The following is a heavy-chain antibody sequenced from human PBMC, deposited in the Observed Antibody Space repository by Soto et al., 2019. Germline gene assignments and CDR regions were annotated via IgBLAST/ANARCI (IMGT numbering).Heavy chain of an antibody. CDR1: GVSISSGDYY. Sequence: SETLSLTCTVSGVSISSGDYYWSWIRQPPGKGLEWIGYIYYSGSTYYNPSLKSRVTISVDTSKNQFSLKLSSVTAADTAVYYCARSSSTSLNWFDPWGQGTLVTVSS. V-gene: IGHV4-30-4*01. D-gene: IGHD2-2*01. J-gene: IGHJ5*02. CDR3: ARSSSTSLNWFDP. CDR2: IYYSGST.